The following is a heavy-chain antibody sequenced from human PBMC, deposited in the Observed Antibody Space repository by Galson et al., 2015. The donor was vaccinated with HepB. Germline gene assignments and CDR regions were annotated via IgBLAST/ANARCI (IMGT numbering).Heavy chain of an antibody. Sequence: SVKVSCKASGYTFTGYYMHWVRQAPGQGLEWMGWINPNSGGTNYAQKFQGRVTMTRDTSISTAYMELSRLRSDDTAVYYCARGGGYCSSTSCYMKERAFDIWGQGTMVTVSS. CDR1: GYTFTGYY. CDR3: ARGGGYCSSTSCYMKERAFDI. CDR2: INPNSGGT. D-gene: IGHD2-2*02. V-gene: IGHV1-2*02. J-gene: IGHJ3*02.